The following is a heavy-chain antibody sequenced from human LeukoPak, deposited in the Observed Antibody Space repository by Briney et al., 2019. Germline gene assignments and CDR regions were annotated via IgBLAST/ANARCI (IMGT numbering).Heavy chain of an antibody. CDR1: GGTFSSYA. J-gene: IGHJ4*02. CDR2: IIPIFGTA. CDR3: ARDSGHPSSFDY. Sequence: SVKVSCKASGGTFSSYAISWVRQAPGQGLEWMGRIIPIFGTANYAQKFQGRVTITTDESTSTAYMELSSLRSEDTAVYYCARDSGHPSSFDYWGQGSLVTVSS. V-gene: IGHV1-69*05. D-gene: IGHD5-12*01.